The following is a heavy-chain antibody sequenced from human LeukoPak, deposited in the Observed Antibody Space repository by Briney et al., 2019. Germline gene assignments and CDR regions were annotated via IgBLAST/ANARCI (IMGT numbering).Heavy chain of an antibody. D-gene: IGHD2-15*01. J-gene: IGHJ4*02. CDR3: TRARYCSGGSCHAEY. CDR1: GYSFTTYW. Sequence: GESLKISCKGSGYSFTTYWIGWVRQMPGKGLEWMGIIYPGDSDTRYSPSFQGQVTISADKSISTAYLQWSSLKASDTAMYYCTRARYCSGGSCHAEYWGQGTLVTVSS. V-gene: IGHV5-51*01. CDR2: IYPGDSDT.